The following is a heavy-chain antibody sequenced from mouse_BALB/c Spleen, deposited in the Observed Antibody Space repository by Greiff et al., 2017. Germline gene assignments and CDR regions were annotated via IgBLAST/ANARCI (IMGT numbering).Heavy chain of an antibody. Sequence: EVMLVESGGGLVQPGGSRKLSCAASGFTFSSFGMHWVRQAPEKGLEWVAYISSGSSTIYYADTVKGRFTISRDNPKNTLFLQMTSLRSEDTAMYYCARGGLDFDDWGQGTTLTVSS. CDR1: GFTFSSFG. V-gene: IGHV5-17*02. J-gene: IGHJ2*01. CDR2: ISSGSSTI. CDR3: ARGGLDFDD.